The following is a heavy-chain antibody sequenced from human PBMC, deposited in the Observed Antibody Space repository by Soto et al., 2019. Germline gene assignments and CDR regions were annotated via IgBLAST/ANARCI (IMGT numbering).Heavy chain of an antibody. CDR2: ISYDGSKE. CDR3: ARGYCSGGSCPGDY. D-gene: IGHD2-15*01. CDR1: GFTFSSYA. J-gene: IGHJ4*02. V-gene: IGHV3-30-3*01. Sequence: QVLLVESGGGVVQPGRSLRLSCAASGFTFSSYAMHWVRQAPGKGLEWVAVISYDGSKEYYAGSVKGRVTISRDNSKNTLYLQMNSLRAEDTAVYYCARGYCSGGSCPGDYWGQGTLVTVSS.